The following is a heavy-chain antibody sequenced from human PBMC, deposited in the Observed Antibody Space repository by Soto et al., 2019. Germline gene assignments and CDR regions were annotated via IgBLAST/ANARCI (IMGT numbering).Heavy chain of an antibody. CDR1: GVTFSNAW. V-gene: IGHV3-15*07. CDR3: ITAVKMVFPPPYYVRAV. J-gene: IGHJ6*04. D-gene: IGHD2-8*01. Sequence: PGGSWRLSCAASGVTFSNAWMNWVRQAPGKGLEWVGRIKSKTDDGTTDYAAPVKGRFTISRDDSKNTLYLQMNGLKTEDTAVYYFITAVKMVFPPPYYVRAVWGKGTTVPVSS. CDR2: IKSKTDDGTT.